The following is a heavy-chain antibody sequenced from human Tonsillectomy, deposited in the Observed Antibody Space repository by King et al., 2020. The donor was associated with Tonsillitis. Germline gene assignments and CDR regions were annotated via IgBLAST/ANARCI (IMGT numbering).Heavy chain of an antibody. D-gene: IGHD2-8*01. Sequence: DVQLVQSGAEVKKPGGSLKISCKGSGYSFTSYWIGWVRQMPGKGLEWMGIIYPDDSDTRYSPSFQGHVTISADKSISTAYLQWSSLKASDTAMYYCARHYCTNGICLSFDYWGQGTLVTVSS. CDR2: IYPDDSDT. CDR1: GYSFTSYW. J-gene: IGHJ4*02. CDR3: ARHYCTNGICLSFDY. V-gene: IGHV5-51*01.